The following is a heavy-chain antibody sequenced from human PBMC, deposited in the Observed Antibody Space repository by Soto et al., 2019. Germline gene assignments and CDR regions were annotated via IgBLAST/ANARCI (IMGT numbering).Heavy chain of an antibody. CDR2: ISSGSTSK. J-gene: IGHJ4*02. Sequence: RGSLRLSCAASGCSFSSDSMNWVRQAPGKGLEWISYISSGSTSKYYADSVEGRFTISRDDARNSLYLQMNNLRDEDTAVYYCARNRVAGSNSFDYWGLGTLVTVSS. D-gene: IGHD6-6*01. CDR1: GCSFSSDS. V-gene: IGHV3-48*02. CDR3: ARNRVAGSNSFDY.